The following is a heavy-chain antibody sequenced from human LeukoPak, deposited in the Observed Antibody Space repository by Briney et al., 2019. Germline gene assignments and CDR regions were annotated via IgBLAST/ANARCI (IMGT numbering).Heavy chain of an antibody. CDR2: FDPEDGET. J-gene: IGHJ6*03. CDR3: ATVGAMVKVAMDV. CDR1: GYTFTSYY. V-gene: IGHV1-24*01. D-gene: IGHD5-18*01. Sequence: GASVKVSCKASGYTFTSYYMHWVRQAPGQGLEWMGGFDPEDGETIYAQKFQGRVTMTEDTSTDTAYMELSSLRSEDTAVYYCATVGAMVKVAMDVWGKGTTVTISS.